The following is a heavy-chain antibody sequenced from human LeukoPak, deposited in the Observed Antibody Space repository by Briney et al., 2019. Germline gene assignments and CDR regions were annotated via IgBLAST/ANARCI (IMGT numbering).Heavy chain of an antibody. CDR1: GFTFSSYG. J-gene: IGHJ3*02. V-gene: IGHV3-30*03. D-gene: IGHD6-25*01. CDR3: ARPPGPEKSGHDAFDI. Sequence: PGKSLRLSCAASGFTFSSYGMHWVRQAPGKGLEWVAVISYDGSNKYYADSVKGRFTISRDNSKNTLYLQMNSLRAEDTAVYYCARPPGPEKSGHDAFDIWGQGTMVTVSS. CDR2: ISYDGSNK.